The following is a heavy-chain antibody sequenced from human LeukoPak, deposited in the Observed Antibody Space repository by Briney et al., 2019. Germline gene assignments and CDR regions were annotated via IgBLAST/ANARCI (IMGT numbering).Heavy chain of an antibody. Sequence: ASVKVSCKASGYTFTGYYMHWVRQAPGQGLEWMGWINPNSGGTNYAQKFQGRVTVTRDTSISTAYMELSRLRSDDTAVYYCARGLYRGYGMDAWGQGTTVTVSS. D-gene: IGHD2-15*01. CDR1: GYTFTGYY. CDR3: ARGLYRGYGMDA. J-gene: IGHJ6*02. CDR2: INPNSGGT. V-gene: IGHV1-2*02.